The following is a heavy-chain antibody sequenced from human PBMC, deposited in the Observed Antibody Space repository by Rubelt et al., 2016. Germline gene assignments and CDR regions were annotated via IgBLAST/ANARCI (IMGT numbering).Heavy chain of an antibody. J-gene: IGHJ6*02. CDR1: GGSFSGFY. CDR3: ARDKLPRYGMDV. D-gene: IGHD5-24*01. CDR2: INHSGSA. V-gene: IGHV4-34*01. Sequence: QVRLKQWGAGPLKPSETLSLTCAVYGGSFSGFYWSWIRQSPGKGLEWIGEINHSGSANYNLSLKSRLTISVDTSKNQFSLKLCSVTAADTAVYYCARDKLPRYGMDVWGQGTTVTVSS.